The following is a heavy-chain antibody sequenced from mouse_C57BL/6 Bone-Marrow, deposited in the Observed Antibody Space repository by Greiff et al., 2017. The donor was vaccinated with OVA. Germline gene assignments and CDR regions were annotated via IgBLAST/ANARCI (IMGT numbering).Heavy chain of an antibody. Sequence: QVQLQQPGAELVKPGASVKLSCKASGYTFTSYWMQWVKQRPGQGLEWIGEIDPSDSYTNYNQKFKGKATLTVDTSSSTAYMQISSLTSEDSAVYYCAIDYDYAMDYWGQGTSVTVSS. CDR2: IDPSDSYT. CDR3: AIDYDYAMDY. D-gene: IGHD2-4*01. J-gene: IGHJ4*01. V-gene: IGHV1-50*01. CDR1: GYTFTSYW.